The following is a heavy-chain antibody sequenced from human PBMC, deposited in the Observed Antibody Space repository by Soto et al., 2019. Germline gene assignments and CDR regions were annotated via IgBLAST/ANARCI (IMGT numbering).Heavy chain of an antibody. Sequence: ASVKVSCKASGYIFSDHVFSWVRQGPGQGLEWLGWISAFTGVTDYAQKFQGRLTLTTDTSTSTAYMELRSLRSDDTAVYYCAKDRPRLTQQFSSVSWGQGTLVSVSS. J-gene: IGHJ5*02. D-gene: IGHD3-22*01. CDR1: GYIFSDHV. V-gene: IGHV1-18*01. CDR3: AKDRPRLTQQFSSVS. CDR2: ISAFTGVT.